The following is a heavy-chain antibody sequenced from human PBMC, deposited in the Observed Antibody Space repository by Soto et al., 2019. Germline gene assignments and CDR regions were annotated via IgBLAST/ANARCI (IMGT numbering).Heavy chain of an antibody. CDR1: GYTFTSYC. Sequence: PGESLKTSSTGSGYTFTSYCIGWVRQMPGKGLECMGIIYPGDSDTRYSPSFQGQVTISADKSISTAYLQWSSLKASDTAMYYCARTAAAGKYYYGMDVWGQGTTVTVS. CDR2: IYPGDSDT. J-gene: IGHJ6*02. D-gene: IGHD6-13*01. CDR3: ARTAAAGKYYYGMDV. V-gene: IGHV5-51*01.